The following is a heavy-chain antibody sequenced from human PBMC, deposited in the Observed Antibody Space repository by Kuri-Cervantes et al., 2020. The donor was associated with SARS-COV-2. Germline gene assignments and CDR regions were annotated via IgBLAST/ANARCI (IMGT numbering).Heavy chain of an antibody. CDR2: MNPNSGDT. D-gene: IGHD4-11*01. J-gene: IGHJ5*02. CDR1: GGTFTSYD. Sequence: ASVKVSCKASGGTFTSYDINWVRQATGQGLEWMGWMNPNSGDTGYAQKFQGRVTITRNTSISTAYMELSSLRSEDTAVYYCARAFSNYVDWFDPWGQGTLVTVSS. V-gene: IGHV1-8*03. CDR3: ARAFSNYVDWFDP.